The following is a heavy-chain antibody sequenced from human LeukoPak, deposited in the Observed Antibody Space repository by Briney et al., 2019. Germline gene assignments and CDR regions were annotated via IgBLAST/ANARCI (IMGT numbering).Heavy chain of an antibody. CDR2: INPNSGGT. J-gene: IGHJ4*02. Sequence: ASVKVSCKASGYRFTGYYIHWVRQAPGQGPGWMGWINPNSGGTNYGQKFQGRVTMTRDTSLSTAYMELDRLTSDDTAVYYCARWPFGSGTYFVSSPFDYWGQGTLVTVSS. V-gene: IGHV1-2*02. CDR1: GYRFTGYY. D-gene: IGHD3-10*01. CDR3: ARWPFGSGTYFVSSPFDY.